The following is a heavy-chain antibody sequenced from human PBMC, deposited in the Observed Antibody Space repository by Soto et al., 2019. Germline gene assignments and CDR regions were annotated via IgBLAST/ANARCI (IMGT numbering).Heavy chain of an antibody. CDR2: ISPSGGST. CDR3: ARVYCSGGGCYGIDY. J-gene: IGHJ4*02. CDR1: GYTFTSYY. V-gene: IGHV1-46*01. D-gene: IGHD2-15*01. Sequence: QVQLVQSGAEVKKPGASVKVSCKASGYTFTSYYMHWVRQAPGQGLEWMGIISPSGGSTTYAQKFQGRVRMTRDTPTSTVYMELSSLRSEDTGVYYCARVYCSGGGCYGIDYWGQGTLVTVSS.